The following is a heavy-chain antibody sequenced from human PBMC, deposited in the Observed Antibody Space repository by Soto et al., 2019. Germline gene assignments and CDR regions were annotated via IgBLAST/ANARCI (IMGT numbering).Heavy chain of an antibody. V-gene: IGHV4-38-2*01. CDR2: IYHSGNT. CDR1: GYSISLGYY. D-gene: IGHD1-26*01. J-gene: IGHJ4*02. Sequence: ETLSLTCAVSGYSISLGYYWGWIRQPPGKGLEWIGSIYHSGNTYYNPSLKSRVTISVDTSKNQFSLKLTSVTAADTAVYYCARVRGGGPFDDWGQGTLVTVSS. CDR3: ARVRGGGPFDD.